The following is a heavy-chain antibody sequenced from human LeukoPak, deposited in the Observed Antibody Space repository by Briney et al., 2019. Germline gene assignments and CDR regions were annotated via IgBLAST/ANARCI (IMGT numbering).Heavy chain of an antibody. CDR2: INAGNGNT. D-gene: IGHD5-12*01. J-gene: IGHJ4*02. CDR1: GYTFTSYA. V-gene: IGHV1-3*01. Sequence: ASVKVSCKASGYTFTSYAMHWVRQAPGQRLEWMGWINAGNGNTKCSQKFQGRVTITRDTSASTAYTELSSLRSEDTAVYSCARGVATNRYYFDYWGQGTLVTVSS. CDR3: ARGVATNRYYFDY.